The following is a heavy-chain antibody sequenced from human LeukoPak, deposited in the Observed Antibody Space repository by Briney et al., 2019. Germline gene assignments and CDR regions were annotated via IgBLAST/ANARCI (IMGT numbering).Heavy chain of an antibody. D-gene: IGHD2-15*01. CDR1: GFTFSSYA. Sequence: GGSLRLSCAASGFTFSSYAMSWVRQAPRKGLEWVSAISGSGGSTYYADSVKGRFTISRDNSKNTLYLQMNSLRAEDTAVYYCAKPEGEVVTPYDAFDIWGQGTMVTVSS. J-gene: IGHJ3*02. CDR2: ISGSGGST. CDR3: AKPEGEVVTPYDAFDI. V-gene: IGHV3-23*01.